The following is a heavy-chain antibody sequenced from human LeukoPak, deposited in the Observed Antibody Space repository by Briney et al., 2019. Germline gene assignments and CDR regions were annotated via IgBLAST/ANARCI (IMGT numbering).Heavy chain of an antibody. J-gene: IGHJ3*02. D-gene: IGHD3-22*01. Sequence: GAPVKVSCKASGGTFSSYAISWVRQAPGQGLEWMGGIIPIFGTANYAQKFQGRVTITADESTSTAYMELSSLRSDDTAVYYCARHRLHRLYYDSSGYYHDAFDIWGQGTMVTVSS. CDR2: IIPIFGTA. CDR3: ARHRLHRLYYDSSGYYHDAFDI. V-gene: IGHV1-69*13. CDR1: GGTFSSYA.